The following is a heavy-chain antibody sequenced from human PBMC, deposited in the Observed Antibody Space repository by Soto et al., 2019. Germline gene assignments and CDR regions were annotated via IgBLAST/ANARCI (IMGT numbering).Heavy chain of an antibody. CDR2: FIAMLGTP. D-gene: IGHD3-9*01. Sequence: SVKVSCKASGGTFGSHGIAWVRQAPGQGLEWMGGFIAMLGTPTYAKKVQGRATITADESLTSSYLELRSLRSEDTAVYFCERGDMANFDYWGQATVGTVSS. CDR1: GGTFGSHG. CDR3: ERGDMANFDY. V-gene: IGHV1-69*13. J-gene: IGHJ4*02.